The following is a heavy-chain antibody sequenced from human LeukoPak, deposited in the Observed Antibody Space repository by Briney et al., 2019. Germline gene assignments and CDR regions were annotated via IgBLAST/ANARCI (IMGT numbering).Heavy chain of an antibody. V-gene: IGHV4-34*01. J-gene: IGHJ4*02. CDR3: ARTSPSSGYSSSWCHAGPPYYFDY. CDR2: INHSGST. D-gene: IGHD6-13*01. CDR1: GGSFSGYY. Sequence: SETLSLTCAVSGGSFSGYYWSWIRQPPGKGLEWIGEINHSGSTNYNPSLKSRVTISVDTSKNQFSLKLSSVAAADTAVYYCARTSPSSGYSSSWCHAGPPYYFDYWGQGTLVTVSS.